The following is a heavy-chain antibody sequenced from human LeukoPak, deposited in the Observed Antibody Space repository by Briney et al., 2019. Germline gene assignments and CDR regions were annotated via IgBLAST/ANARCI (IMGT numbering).Heavy chain of an antibody. Sequence: GGSLRLSYAASGFTFSSYSMNWVRQAPGKGLEWVSSISSSSSYIYYADSVKGRFTISRDNAKNSLYLQMNSLRAEDTAVYYCARRLEGYGHIDYWGQGTLVTVSS. CDR1: GFTFSSYS. J-gene: IGHJ4*02. V-gene: IGHV3-21*01. CDR2: ISSSSSYI. CDR3: ARRLEGYGHIDY. D-gene: IGHD4-17*01.